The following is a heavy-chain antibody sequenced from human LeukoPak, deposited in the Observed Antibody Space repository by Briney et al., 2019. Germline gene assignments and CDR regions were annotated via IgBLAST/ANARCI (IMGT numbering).Heavy chain of an antibody. Sequence: SETLSLTCTVSGGSINSYYWSWIRQPPGKGLEWIGYISHSGSTNYKPSLKSRVTISLDTSKNQFSLKLSSVTAADTAMYYCARTIVVVPAAIYCGMDLWGQGTTVTVSS. V-gene: IGHV4-59*01. CDR1: GGSINSYY. CDR3: ARTIVVVPAAIYCGMDL. D-gene: IGHD2-2*01. J-gene: IGHJ6*02. CDR2: ISHSGST.